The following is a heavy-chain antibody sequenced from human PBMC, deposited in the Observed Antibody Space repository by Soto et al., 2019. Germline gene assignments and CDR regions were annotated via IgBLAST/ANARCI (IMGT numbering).Heavy chain of an antibody. CDR3: ARRASR. CDR1: GFTFSSSE. J-gene: IGHJ3*01. CDR2: IHPSGQPI. D-gene: IGHD1-26*01. V-gene: IGHV3-48*03. Sequence: GGSLRLSCAVSGFTFSSSELYWVRQAPGKGLEWISYIHPSGQPIFYADSVKGRFTISRDNANNSVFLQMNSLRAEDTAVYYCARRASRWGQGTMVTVSS.